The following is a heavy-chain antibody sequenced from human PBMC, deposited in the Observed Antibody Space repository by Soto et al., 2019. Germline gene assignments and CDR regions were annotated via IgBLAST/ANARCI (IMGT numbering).Heavy chain of an antibody. CDR3: AKGVGWNYATIDY. V-gene: IGHV3-30*18. Sequence: PGGSLRLSCAASGFTFSSYGMHWVRQAPGKGLEWVAVISYDGSNKYYADSVKGRFTISRDNSKNTLYLQMNSLRAEDTAVYYCAKGVGWNYATIDYWGQGTLVTSPQ. CDR2: ISYDGSNK. CDR1: GFTFSSYG. D-gene: IGHD1-7*01. J-gene: IGHJ4*02.